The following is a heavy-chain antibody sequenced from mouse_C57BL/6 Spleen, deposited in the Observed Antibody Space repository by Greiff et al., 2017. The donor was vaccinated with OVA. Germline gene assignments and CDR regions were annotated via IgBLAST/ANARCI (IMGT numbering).Heavy chain of an antibody. CDR1: GFSLSTFGMG. CDR2: IWWGDDK. CDR3: ARMANGDVEDAMDY. Sequence: QVTLQESGPGILQPSQTLSLTCYFSGFSLSTFGMGVGWLRQPSGNGLEWLAHIWWGDDKYYNPALKSPLTIAKDTSKNQVFLKIANVDTADTATYYCARMANGDVEDAMDYWGQGTSVTVSS. D-gene: IGHD4-1*01. J-gene: IGHJ4*01. V-gene: IGHV8-8*01.